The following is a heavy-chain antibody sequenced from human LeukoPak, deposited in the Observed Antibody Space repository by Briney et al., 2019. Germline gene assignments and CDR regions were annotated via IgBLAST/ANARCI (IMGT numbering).Heavy chain of an antibody. J-gene: IGHJ4*02. CDR1: GFTFSSYA. CDR3: ARDRNGEIDY. V-gene: IGHV3-30*14. D-gene: IGHD3-10*01. Sequence: TGGSLRLSCAASGFTFSSYAMHWVRQAPGKGLEWVAVISYDGSNKYYADSVKGRFTISRDNSKSSLYLQMNSLRAEDTAVYYCARDRNGEIDYWGQGTLVTVSS. CDR2: ISYDGSNK.